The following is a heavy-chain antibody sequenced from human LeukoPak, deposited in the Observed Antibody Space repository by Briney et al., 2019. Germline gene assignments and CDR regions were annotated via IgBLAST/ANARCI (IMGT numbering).Heavy chain of an antibody. CDR3: AELGITMIGGV. CDR2: ISSSGSTI. J-gene: IGHJ4*02. Sequence: GGSLRLSCAASGFTFSSYEMNWVRQAPGKGLEWVSYISSSGSTIYYADSVKGRFTISRDNAKNSLYLQMNSLRAEDTAVYYCAELGITMIGGVWGPGTLVTVSS. D-gene: IGHD3-10*02. CDR1: GFTFSSYE. V-gene: IGHV3-48*03.